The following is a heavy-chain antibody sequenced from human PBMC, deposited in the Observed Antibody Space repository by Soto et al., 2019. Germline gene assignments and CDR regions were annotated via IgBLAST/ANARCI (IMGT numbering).Heavy chain of an antibody. V-gene: IGHV1-18*01. CDR2: ISAYNGNT. D-gene: IGHD6-13*01. CDR1: GYTFTSYG. CDR3: AKDPYSKQQLSVYFDY. J-gene: IGHJ4*02. Sequence: ASVKVSCKASGYTFTSYGISWVRQAPGQGLEWMGWISAYNGNTNYAQKLQGRVTMTTDTSTSTAYMELRSLRSDDTAVYYCAKDPYSKQQLSVYFDYWGQGTLVTVSS.